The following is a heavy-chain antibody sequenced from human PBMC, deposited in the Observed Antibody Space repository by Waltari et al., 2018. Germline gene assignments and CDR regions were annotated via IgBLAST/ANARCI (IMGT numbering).Heavy chain of an antibody. CDR1: GFTFRDYA. D-gene: IGHD2-21*01. V-gene: IGHV3-23*01. Sequence: EVQLLESGGGLVQPGGSLRLSCTVSGFTFRDYAMTWVRQAPGKGLEWGELVGSSGAATYYADSVKGRFSISRDNSRNTLYLQMNSLRAEDTAMYYCAKRGAPGELWFFDYWGQGNLVTVSS. CDR2: VGSSGAAT. CDR3: AKRGAPGELWFFDY. J-gene: IGHJ4*02.